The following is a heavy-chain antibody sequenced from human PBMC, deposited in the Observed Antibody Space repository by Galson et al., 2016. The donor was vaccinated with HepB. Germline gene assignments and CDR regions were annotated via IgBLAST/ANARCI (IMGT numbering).Heavy chain of an antibody. CDR2: IYYSGYT. Sequence: TLSLTCTVSGGSISSGDYYWSWIRQPPGKGLEWIGYIYYSGYTYYNPSLKSRVTISVDTSKNQFSLKLSSVTAADTAVYYCARLRLDPEYGRYGFGTTFDDWGQGTLVTVSS. V-gene: IGHV4-30-4*01. J-gene: IGHJ4*02. CDR3: ARLRLDPEYGRYGFGTTFDD. D-gene: IGHD1-1*01. CDR1: GGSISSGDYY.